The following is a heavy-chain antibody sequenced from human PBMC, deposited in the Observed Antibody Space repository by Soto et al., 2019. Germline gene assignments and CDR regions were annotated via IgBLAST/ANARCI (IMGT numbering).Heavy chain of an antibody. V-gene: IGHV4-59*01. CDR1: GGSISRYY. CDR3: ARSDYIWGSYRYGAFDI. D-gene: IGHD3-16*02. J-gene: IGHJ3*02. Sequence: SEILSLTCTVSGGSISRYYWSWIRQPPGKGLEWIGYIYYSGSTNYNPSLKSRVTISVDTSKNQFSLKLSSVTAADTAVYYCARSDYIWGSYRYGAFDIWGQGTMVNVSS. CDR2: IYYSGST.